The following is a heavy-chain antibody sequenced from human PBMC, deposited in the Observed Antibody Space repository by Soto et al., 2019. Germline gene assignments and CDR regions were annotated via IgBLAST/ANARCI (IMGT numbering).Heavy chain of an antibody. J-gene: IGHJ2*01. CDR2: IPGTGGST. V-gene: IGHV3-23*01. Sequence: PGGSLTLSCAASGFSFSSYAMNWVRQAPGKGLEWVSSIPGTGGSTYYADSVKGRFTVSRDNSKNTLYLQMNSLRAEDTAVYNCAKEPVGPDWYFDLWGRGTLVTVSS. CDR1: GFSFSSYA. CDR3: AKEPVGPDWYFDL.